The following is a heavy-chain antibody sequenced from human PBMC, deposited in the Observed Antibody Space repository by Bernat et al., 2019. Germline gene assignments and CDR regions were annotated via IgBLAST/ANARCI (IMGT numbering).Heavy chain of an antibody. CDR3: AREDAGRNGYYDY. Sequence: EVQLVESGGGVVRPGGSLRLSCTASGFTFDDYGMGWVRQAPGKGLEWVSGINQDGRGIGYVDSVKGRFTISRDNAKNSLYLQMSSLRVEDTALYYCAREDAGRNGYYDYWGQGTLVTASS. V-gene: IGHV3-20*04. D-gene: IGHD3-22*01. J-gene: IGHJ4*02. CDR1: GFTFDDYG. CDR2: INQDGRGI.